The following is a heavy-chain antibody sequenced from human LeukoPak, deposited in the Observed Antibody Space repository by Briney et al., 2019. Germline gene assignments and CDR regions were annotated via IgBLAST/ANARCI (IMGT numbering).Heavy chain of an antibody. CDR1: GSTFSSYG. CDR3: AREILAARFFYMDV. D-gene: IGHD6-6*01. V-gene: IGHV3-30*02. J-gene: IGHJ6*03. Sequence: GGSLRLSCAASGSTFSSYGMHWVRQAPGKGLEWVAFIRYDGSNKYYADSVKGRFTISRDNSKNTLYLQMNSLRAEDTAVYYCAREILAARFFYMDVWGKGTTVTVSS. CDR2: IRYDGSNK.